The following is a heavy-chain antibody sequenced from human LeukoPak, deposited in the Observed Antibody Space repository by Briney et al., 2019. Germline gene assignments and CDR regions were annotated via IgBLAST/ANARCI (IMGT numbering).Heavy chain of an antibody. CDR2: ISSSGSTI. Sequence: GSLRLSCAASGFTFSSYEMNWVRQAPGKGLEWVSYISSSGSTIYYADSVKGRFTISRDNAKNSLYLQMNSLRAEDTAVYYCARDVGWGGFDYWGQGTLVTVSS. CDR3: ARDVGWGGFDY. CDR1: GFTFSSYE. D-gene: IGHD3-16*01. J-gene: IGHJ4*02. V-gene: IGHV3-48*03.